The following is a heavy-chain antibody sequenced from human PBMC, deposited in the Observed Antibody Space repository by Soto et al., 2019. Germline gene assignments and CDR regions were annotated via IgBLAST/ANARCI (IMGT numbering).Heavy chain of an antibody. J-gene: IGHJ4*02. CDR2: ISGSGGST. Sequence: EVQLLESGGGLVQPGGSLRLSCAASGFTFSSYAMSWVRQAPGKGLEWVSAISGSGGSTYYADSVKGRFTISRDNSKNTLYLKMNSLRAEDTAVYYCAKVSSVVVVAARDYWGQGTLVTVSS. CDR1: GFTFSSYA. CDR3: AKVSSVVVVAARDY. V-gene: IGHV3-23*01. D-gene: IGHD2-15*01.